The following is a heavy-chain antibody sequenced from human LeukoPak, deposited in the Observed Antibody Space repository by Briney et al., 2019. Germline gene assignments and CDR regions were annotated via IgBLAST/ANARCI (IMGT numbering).Heavy chain of an antibody. D-gene: IGHD2-8*02. CDR1: GGSVNSSSYF. J-gene: IGHJ4*02. V-gene: IGHV4-39*07. CDR2: FLYSGST. Sequence: SETLSLTCTVSGGSVNSSSYFWVWIRQPPGKGLEWIGTFLYSGSTYYNPSLKSRVTIPVDTSENQFSLKLSSVTAADTAVYYCARVKAGRGYWYIDYWGQGALVTVSS. CDR3: ARVKAGRGYWYIDY.